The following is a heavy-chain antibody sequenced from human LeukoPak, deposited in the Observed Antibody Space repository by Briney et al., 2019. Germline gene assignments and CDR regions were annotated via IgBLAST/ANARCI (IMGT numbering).Heavy chain of an antibody. CDR1: GITFSSYW. Sequence: GGSLRLSCVVSGITFSSYWMSWVRQAPGKGLEWMAVIWFDGSDEYYADSVKGRFTISRDNSKNTLFLLMNSLRADDTAAYYCARGSGTFDGAFDPWGQGTLVTVSS. V-gene: IGHV3-33*08. CDR2: IWFDGSDE. D-gene: IGHD1-26*01. J-gene: IGHJ5*02. CDR3: ARGSGTFDGAFDP.